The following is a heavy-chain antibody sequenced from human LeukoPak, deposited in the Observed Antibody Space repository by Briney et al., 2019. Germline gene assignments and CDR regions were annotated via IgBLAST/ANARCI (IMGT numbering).Heavy chain of an antibody. CDR1: GFTFSSYA. J-gene: IGHJ4*02. D-gene: IGHD6-13*01. CDR2: ISGSGGST. Sequence: GGSLRLSCAASGFTFSSYAMSGVRQAPGKGLEWVSAISGSGGSTYYADSVKGRFTISRDNSKNTLYLQMNSLRAEDTAVYYCAKLEAGAGSFPDYWGQGTLVTVSS. V-gene: IGHV3-23*01. CDR3: AKLEAGAGSFPDY.